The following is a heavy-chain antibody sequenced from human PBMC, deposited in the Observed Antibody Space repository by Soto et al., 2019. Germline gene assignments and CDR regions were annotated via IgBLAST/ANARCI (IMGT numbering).Heavy chain of an antibody. CDR1: GDSMNTANDY. CDR2: ISNRGNT. V-gene: IGHV4-31*03. Sequence: QVQLQESGPGLLKPSQTLSLTCTVSGDSMNTANDYWTWIRPQPGKGLAWIGYISNRGNTFYNPSLESRVVISVDTSANQFSLKLSSVTAADTAVYYCARGTLKEIYSFDYWGQGTLVTVSS. J-gene: IGHJ4*02. CDR3: ARGTLKEIYSFDY.